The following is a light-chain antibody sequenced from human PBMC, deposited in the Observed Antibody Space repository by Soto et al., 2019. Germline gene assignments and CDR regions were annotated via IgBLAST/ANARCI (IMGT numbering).Light chain of an antibody. Sequence: DIVMTQSPDSLAVSLGERATFNCTSSQNLLSSSNNRNYLAWYQQKPGQPPKLLIYWASTRESGVPDRFSGSGSGTDFTLTISSLQAEDVALFYCQQYYSAPFTFGPGTKVDMK. J-gene: IGKJ3*01. CDR2: WAS. CDR3: QQYYSAPFT. V-gene: IGKV4-1*01. CDR1: QNLLSSSNNRNY.